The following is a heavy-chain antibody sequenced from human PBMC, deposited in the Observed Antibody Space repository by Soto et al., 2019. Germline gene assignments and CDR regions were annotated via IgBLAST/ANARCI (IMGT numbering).Heavy chain of an antibody. Sequence: GESLKISCKGSGYSFTSYWIGWVRQMPGKGLGWMGIIYPGDSDTRYSPSFQGQVTISADKSISTAYLQWSSLKASDTAMYYCARRENCISTSCYPATYGMDVWGQGTTVTVS. V-gene: IGHV5-51*01. CDR3: ARRENCISTSCYPATYGMDV. D-gene: IGHD2-2*01. CDR2: IYPGDSDT. J-gene: IGHJ6*02. CDR1: GYSFTSYW.